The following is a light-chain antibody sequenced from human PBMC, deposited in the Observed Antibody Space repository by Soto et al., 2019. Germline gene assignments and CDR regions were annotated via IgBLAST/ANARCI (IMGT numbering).Light chain of an antibody. Sequence: EIVMTQSPATLSVSPGERATLSCRASQSVGTNLAWYQQRPGQAPRLLIYATSTRATGIPARFSGSGSGTEVTLTISSLQSEDFAVYYCQQYNNWPPWTFGRGTKVEIK. V-gene: IGKV3-15*01. J-gene: IGKJ1*01. CDR2: ATS. CDR1: QSVGTN. CDR3: QQYNNWPPWT.